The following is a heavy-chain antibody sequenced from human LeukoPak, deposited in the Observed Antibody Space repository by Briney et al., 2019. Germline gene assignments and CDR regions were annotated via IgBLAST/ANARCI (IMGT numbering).Heavy chain of an antibody. CDR1: GFRFSDEY. CDR2: ISSSGSYT. CDR3: ARSPYCSSTSCYHFDY. V-gene: IGHV3-11*06. J-gene: IGHJ4*02. Sequence: PGGSLRLSCAASGFRFSDEYMSWIRQAPGQGLEWISYISSSGSYTSYADSVRGRFTISRDNAKNSLFLQMNSLRAEDTAVYYCARSPYCSSTSCYHFDYWGQGTLVTVSS. D-gene: IGHD2-2*01.